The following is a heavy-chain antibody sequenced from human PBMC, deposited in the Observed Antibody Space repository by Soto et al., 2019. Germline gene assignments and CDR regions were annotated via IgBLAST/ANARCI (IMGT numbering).Heavy chain of an antibody. CDR2: IIHILGIA. V-gene: IGHV1-69*04. Sequence: GASVKVSCKASGGALSSYTSRWVRHAPGQGLEWMGRIIHILGIANYAQKFQGRVTITADKSTSTAYMELSSLRSEDTAVYYCARDFLYRDGYNLAEIDYWGQGTLVTVSS. D-gene: IGHD5-12*01. CDR3: ARDFLYRDGYNLAEIDY. CDR1: GGALSSYT. J-gene: IGHJ4*02.